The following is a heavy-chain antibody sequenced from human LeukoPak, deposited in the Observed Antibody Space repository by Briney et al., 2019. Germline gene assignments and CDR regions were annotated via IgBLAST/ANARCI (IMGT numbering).Heavy chain of an antibody. D-gene: IGHD3-3*01. CDR2: IYYSGST. Sequence: SEALSLTCTVSGGSISSSSYYWGWIRQPPGKGLEWIGSIYYSGSTYYNPSLKSRVTISVDTSKNQFSLKLSSVTAADTAVYYCAGFFRSGYYVGGWFDPWGQGTLVTVSS. V-gene: IGHV4-39*07. CDR3: AGFFRSGYYVGGWFDP. CDR1: GGSISSSSYY. J-gene: IGHJ5*02.